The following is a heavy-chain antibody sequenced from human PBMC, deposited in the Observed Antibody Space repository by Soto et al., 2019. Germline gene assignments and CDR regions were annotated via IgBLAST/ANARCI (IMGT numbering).Heavy chain of an antibody. D-gene: IGHD3-10*01. CDR2: LHSGGDT. CDR3: ARDGPYYSASRMDV. V-gene: IGHV3-53*04. Sequence: EVQLVESGGGLVQPGGSLRLSCAASGIPVSSNYMTWVRQAPGKGLEWVSVLHSGGDTYYANSVKGRFTISRHDSTNTLFLQMNSLTDEDTAVYYCARDGPYYSASRMDVWGQGTTVTVSS. CDR1: GIPVSSNY. J-gene: IGHJ6*02.